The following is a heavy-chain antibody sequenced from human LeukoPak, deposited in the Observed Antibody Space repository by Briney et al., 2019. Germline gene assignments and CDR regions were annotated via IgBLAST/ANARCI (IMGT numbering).Heavy chain of an antibody. D-gene: IGHD3-22*01. CDR1: GGSISSYY. V-gene: IGHV4-59*08. CDR3: ARQYYYDSSGYYPHFDY. CDR2: IYYSGST. Sequence: SETLSLTCTVSGGSISSYYWGWIRQPPGKGLEWIGYIYYSGSTNYNPSLKSRVTISVDTSKNQFSLKLSSVTAADTAVYYCARQYYYDSSGYYPHFDYWGQGTLVTVSS. J-gene: IGHJ4*02.